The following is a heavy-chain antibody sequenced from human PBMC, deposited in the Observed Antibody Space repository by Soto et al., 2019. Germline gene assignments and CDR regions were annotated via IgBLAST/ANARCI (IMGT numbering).Heavy chain of an antibody. Sequence: ASVKVSCKASGYTFTTYGISWVRQAPGQGLEWMGWISPYNGTTKYAEKFQGEMTMTTDTATTTAYMDLRSLRSDDTAVYYCARDGERDTGLNFYYYLHGMDAWGQGTRVTVSS. J-gene: IGHJ6*02. CDR3: ARDGERDTGLNFYYYLHGMDA. V-gene: IGHV1-18*04. D-gene: IGHD1-1*01. CDR1: GYTFTTYG. CDR2: ISPYNGTT.